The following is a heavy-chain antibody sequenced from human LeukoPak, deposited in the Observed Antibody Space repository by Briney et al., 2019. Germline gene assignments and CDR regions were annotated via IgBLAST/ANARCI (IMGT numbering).Heavy chain of an antibody. V-gene: IGHV3-7*03. CDR1: GFTFSSYW. CDR3: ARDSYSSSWYSRGGFDY. CDR2: VKQDGSEK. J-gene: IGHJ4*02. D-gene: IGHD6-13*01. Sequence: GGSLRLSCAASGFTFSSYWMSWVRQAPGKGLEWVANVKQDGSEKYYVDSVKGRFTISRDNAKNSLYPQMNSLRAEDTAVYYCARDSYSSSWYSRGGFDYWGQGTLVTVSS.